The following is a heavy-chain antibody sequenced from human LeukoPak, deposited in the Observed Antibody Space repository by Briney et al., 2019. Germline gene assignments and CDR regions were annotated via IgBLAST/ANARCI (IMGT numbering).Heavy chain of an antibody. Sequence: GGSLRLSCAASGFTFSSYWMTWVRQAPGKGLEWVANTKQDGSEKYYVDSVKGRFSISRDNAKNSLCLQMNSLSAEDTAVYYCARCPYDSSGYYSVPSHFDYWGQGTLVTVSS. CDR3: ARCPYDSSGYYSVPSHFDY. V-gene: IGHV3-7*01. CDR2: TKQDGSEK. CDR1: GFTFSSYW. J-gene: IGHJ4*02. D-gene: IGHD3-22*01.